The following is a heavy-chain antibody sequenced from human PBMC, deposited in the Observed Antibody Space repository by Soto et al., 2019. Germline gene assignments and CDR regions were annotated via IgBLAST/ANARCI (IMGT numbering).Heavy chain of an antibody. CDR2: IYYSGST. D-gene: IGHD5-18*01. Sequence: TSETLSLTCTVSGGSVSSGSYYWSWIRQPPGKGLEWIGYIYYSGSTNYNPSLKSRVTISVDTSKNQFSLKLSSVTAADTAVYYCAREDTAMVRRYFDYWGQGTLVTVS. J-gene: IGHJ4*02. CDR3: AREDTAMVRRYFDY. V-gene: IGHV4-61*01. CDR1: GGSVSSGSYY.